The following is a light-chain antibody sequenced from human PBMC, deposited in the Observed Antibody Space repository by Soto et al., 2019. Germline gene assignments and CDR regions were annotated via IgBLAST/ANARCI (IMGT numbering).Light chain of an antibody. CDR1: QSVSSSY. V-gene: IGKV3-20*01. CDR2: GAS. CDR3: QQYGNSPFT. Sequence: EIVLTQSPGTLSLSAGERATLSCRASQSVSSSYLAWYQQKPGQAPRLLVYGASSRATGIPDRFSGSGSGTDFTLTISRLEPADFAVYYCQQYGNSPFTFGPGTKVDIK. J-gene: IGKJ3*01.